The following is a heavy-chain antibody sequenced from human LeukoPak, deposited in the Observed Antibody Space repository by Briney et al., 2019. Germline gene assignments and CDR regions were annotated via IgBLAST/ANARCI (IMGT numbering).Heavy chain of an antibody. CDR1: GFTFSSYE. CDR2: ISSSGSTI. D-gene: IGHD2-2*01. J-gene: IGHJ6*02. V-gene: IGHV3-48*03. CDR3: ARDCGTSCYAQLHYYYGMDV. Sequence: PGGSLRLSCAASGFTFSSYEMNWVRQAPGKGLEWVTYISSSGSTIYYADSVKGRFTISRDNAKNSLYLQMNSLRAEDTAVYYCARDCGTSCYAQLHYYYGMDVWGQGTTVTVSS.